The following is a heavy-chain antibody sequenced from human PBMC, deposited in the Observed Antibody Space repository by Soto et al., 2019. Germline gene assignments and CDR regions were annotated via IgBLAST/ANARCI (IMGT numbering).Heavy chain of an antibody. Sequence: EVQLVESGGGLVQPGGSLRLSCAASGFTFSSYSMNWVRQAPGKGLEWVSYISSSSSTIYYADSVKGRFTISRDNAKKSLYLQMNSLRAEDTAVYYCARVTTVVTPGYWGQGTLVTVSS. J-gene: IGHJ4*02. CDR3: ARVTTVVTPGY. D-gene: IGHD4-17*01. CDR2: ISSSSSTI. CDR1: GFTFSSYS. V-gene: IGHV3-48*01.